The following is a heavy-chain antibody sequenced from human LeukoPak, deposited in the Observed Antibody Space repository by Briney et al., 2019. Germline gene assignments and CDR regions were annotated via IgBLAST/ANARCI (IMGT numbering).Heavy chain of an antibody. J-gene: IGHJ4*02. CDR3: ARGRSLRGYCSGGSCPENY. CDR2: MNPNSGNT. CDR1: GYTFTSYD. D-gene: IGHD2-15*01. Sequence: ASVKVSCTASGYTFTSYDINWVRQATGQGLEWMGWMNPNSGNTGYAQKFQGRVTMTRNTSISTAYMELSSLRSEDTAVYYCARGRSLRGYCSGGSCPENYWGQGTLVTVSS. V-gene: IGHV1-8*01.